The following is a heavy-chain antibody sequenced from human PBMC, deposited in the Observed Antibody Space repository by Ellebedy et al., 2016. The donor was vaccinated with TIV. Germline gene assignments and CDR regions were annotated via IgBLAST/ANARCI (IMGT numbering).Heavy chain of an antibody. CDR3: AGYSSGWNYFDY. Sequence: GESLKISCAASGFTVSSNYMNWVRQAPGKGLEWVSVFYSGGTTYYADSVRGRFTISRDNSKNTVFLQMNSLRAEDTAVYYCAGYSSGWNYFDYWGQGTLVTVSS. D-gene: IGHD6-19*01. CDR2: FYSGGTT. V-gene: IGHV3-53*01. CDR1: GFTVSSNY. J-gene: IGHJ4*02.